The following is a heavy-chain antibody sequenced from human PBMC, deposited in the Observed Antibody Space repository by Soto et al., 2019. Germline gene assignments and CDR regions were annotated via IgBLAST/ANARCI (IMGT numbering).Heavy chain of an antibody. CDR3: ARGWGDGYNYVFDY. D-gene: IGHD5-12*01. V-gene: IGHV1-69*01. CDR2: IIPIFGTA. Sequence: QVQLVQSGAEVKKPGSSVKVSCKASGGTFSSYAISWVRQAPGQGLEWMGGIIPIFGTANYAQKFHGRVTITADESTSTAYMELSSLRSEDTAVYYCARGWGDGYNYVFDYWGQGTLVTVSS. J-gene: IGHJ4*02. CDR1: GGTFSSYA.